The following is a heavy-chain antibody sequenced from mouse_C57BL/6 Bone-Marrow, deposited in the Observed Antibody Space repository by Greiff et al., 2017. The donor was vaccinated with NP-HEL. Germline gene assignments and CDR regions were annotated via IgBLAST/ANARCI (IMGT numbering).Heavy chain of an antibody. CDR2: IDPSDSYT. J-gene: IGHJ2*01. CDR1: GYTFTSYW. CDR3: ARRYYYGSSYYFDY. Sequence: VQLQQPGAELVRPGTSVKLSCKASGYTFTSYWMHWVKQRPGQGLEWIGVIDPSDSYTNYNQTFKGKATLTVDPSSSTAYMQLSSLTSEDSAVYYCARRYYYGSSYYFDYWGKGTTLTVAS. D-gene: IGHD1-1*01. V-gene: IGHV1-59*01.